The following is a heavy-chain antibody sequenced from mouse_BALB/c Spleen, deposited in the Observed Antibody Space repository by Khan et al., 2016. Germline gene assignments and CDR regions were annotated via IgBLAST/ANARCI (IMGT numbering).Heavy chain of an antibody. D-gene: IGHD2-4*01. Sequence: IQLVQPGAELVKPGASVKLSCTASGFNIKDTYMHWVKQRPEQGLEWIGRIDPANGNTKYDPKFQGKATITADTSSNTAYLPLSSLTSEDTAVYYCARATYDYDGGCACWGQGNLVTVSA. V-gene: IGHV14-3*02. J-gene: IGHJ3*01. CDR3: ARATYDYDGGCAC. CDR2: IDPANGNT. CDR1: GFNIKDTY.